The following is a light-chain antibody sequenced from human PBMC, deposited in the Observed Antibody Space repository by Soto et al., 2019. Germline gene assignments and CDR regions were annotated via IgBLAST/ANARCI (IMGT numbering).Light chain of an antibody. J-gene: IGKJ4*01. Sequence: DIPLTQSPSFLSASVGDSVTITCRASQDISGYLAWYQQQPGKAPKVLIYAASTLQNEVPSRFDGSGSETEFSRTINGLQSEDFATQYCQELSDYPLTFGGGTKVEI. CDR2: AAS. CDR1: QDISGY. V-gene: IGKV1-9*01. CDR3: QELSDYPLT.